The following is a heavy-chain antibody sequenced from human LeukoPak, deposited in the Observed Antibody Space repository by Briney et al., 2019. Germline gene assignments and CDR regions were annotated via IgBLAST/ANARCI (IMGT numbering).Heavy chain of an antibody. Sequence: GGSLRLSCAASGFSFSSYGMLWVRQAPGKGLEWVAVIWYDGGNKYYADSVKGRFTISRGNSKNTLYLQMNSLRAEDTAVYYCARGGPEWPLDYWGQGTLVTVSS. CDR1: GFSFSSYG. CDR2: IWYDGGNK. V-gene: IGHV3-33*01. D-gene: IGHD3-3*01. CDR3: ARGGPEWPLDY. J-gene: IGHJ4*02.